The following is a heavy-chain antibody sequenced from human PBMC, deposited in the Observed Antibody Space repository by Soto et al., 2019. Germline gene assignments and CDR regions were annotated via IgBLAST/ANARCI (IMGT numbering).Heavy chain of an antibody. Sequence: PSETLSLTCAVYGESFSGHIWTWIRQTPGKGLQWIGQINHSGSASYNPSLKSRVTISVHTSNSQFSLELSSVTAADTVVYYCARGLITGSHYSGGWYYFDSWGQGTQVT. CDR3: ARGLITGSHYSGGWYYFDS. V-gene: IGHV4-34*01. CDR1: GESFSGHI. CDR2: INHSGSA. J-gene: IGHJ4*02. D-gene: IGHD6-19*01.